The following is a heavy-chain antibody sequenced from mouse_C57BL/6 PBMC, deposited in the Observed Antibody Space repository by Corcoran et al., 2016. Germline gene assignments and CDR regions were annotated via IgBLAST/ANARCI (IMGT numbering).Heavy chain of an antibody. Sequence: QVTLKESGPGILQSSQTLSLTCSFSGFSLSTSGMGVSWIRQPSGKGLEWLAHIYWDDDKRYNTSLKSRLTISKDTSRNQVFLKITSVDTADTATYYCARSSGWFAYWGQGTLATVSA. CDR3: ARSSGWFAY. CDR1: GFSLSTSGMG. CDR2: IYWDDDK. D-gene: IGHD3-2*02. J-gene: IGHJ3*01. V-gene: IGHV8-12*01.